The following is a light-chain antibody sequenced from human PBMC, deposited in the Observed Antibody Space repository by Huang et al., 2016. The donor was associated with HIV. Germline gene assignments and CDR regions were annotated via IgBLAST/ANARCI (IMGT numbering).Light chain of an antibody. CDR3: QQSYSTLWT. V-gene: IGKV1-39*01. CDR2: AVS. J-gene: IGKJ1*01. Sequence: DIQMTQSPSSLSASVGDRVTITCRASQSISSYLNWYQQKPGKAPKVLIYAVSTLQSGVPSRFSGNGSGTDFTLTISSLQPEDFATYYCQQSYSTLWTFGQGTKVEIK. CDR1: QSISSY.